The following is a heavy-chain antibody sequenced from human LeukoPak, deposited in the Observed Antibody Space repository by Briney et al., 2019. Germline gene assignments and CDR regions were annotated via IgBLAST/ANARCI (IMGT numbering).Heavy chain of an antibody. V-gene: IGHV4-4*02. CDR3: AKTYYDILTGYGGPYYMDV. CDR2: IYQST. J-gene: IGHJ6*03. CDR1: GGSISSNNW. Sequence: SETLSLTCAVSGGSISSNNWWSWVRQPPGKGLEWIGEIYQSTNYNPSLKSRVTISVDKSKNQFSLKLSSVTAADTAVYYCAKTYYDILTGYGGPYYMDVWGKGTTVTVSS. D-gene: IGHD3-9*01.